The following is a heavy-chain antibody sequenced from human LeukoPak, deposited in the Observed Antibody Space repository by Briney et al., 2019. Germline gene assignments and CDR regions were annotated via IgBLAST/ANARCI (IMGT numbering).Heavy chain of an antibody. D-gene: IGHD4-23*01. Sequence: PGGSLRLSCAASGFTFSSYTMAWVRQAPGKGLEWVSAISGSGSSTYYADSVKGRFTISRDNSKNTLYLQMNSLRAEDTAVYYCANRQYDGNSELHCGQGTLVTVSS. CDR3: ANRQYDGNSELH. J-gene: IGHJ4*02. CDR2: ISGSGSST. V-gene: IGHV3-23*01. CDR1: GFTFSSYT.